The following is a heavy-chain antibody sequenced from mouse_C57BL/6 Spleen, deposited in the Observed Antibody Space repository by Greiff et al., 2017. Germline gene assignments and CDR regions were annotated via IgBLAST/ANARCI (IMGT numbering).Heavy chain of an antibody. Sequence: VQLQQPGTELVKPGASVKLSCKASGYTFTSYWMHWVKQRPGQGLEWIGNINPSNGGTNYNEKFKSKATLTVDKYSSTAYMQLSSLTSEDSAVYECAREVFSTPGVAEWGKGTLVTVSA. CDR2: INPSNGGT. D-gene: IGHD1-1*01. CDR1: GYTFTSYW. CDR3: AREVFSTPGVAE. V-gene: IGHV1-53*01. J-gene: IGHJ3*01.